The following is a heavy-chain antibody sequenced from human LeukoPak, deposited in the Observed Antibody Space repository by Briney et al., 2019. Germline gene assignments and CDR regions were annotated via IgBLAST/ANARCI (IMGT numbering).Heavy chain of an antibody. Sequence: SETLSLTCTVSGGSMRTYYWSWIRQPPGKGLEWIGYIYYSGTTNYNPSLQSRVTISVATSKNQFSLKLSSVTAADTALYYCARDRASAGGFDYWGQGTLVTVSS. CDR2: IYYSGTT. V-gene: IGHV4-59*01. CDR3: ARDRASAGGFDY. CDR1: GGSMRTYY. J-gene: IGHJ4*02. D-gene: IGHD2-15*01.